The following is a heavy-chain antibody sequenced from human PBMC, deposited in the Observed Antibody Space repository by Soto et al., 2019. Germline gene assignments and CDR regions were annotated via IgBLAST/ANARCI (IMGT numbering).Heavy chain of an antibody. CDR2: ITISSGSI. V-gene: IGHV3-21*01. D-gene: IGHD3-22*01. CDR1: GFTFTRYS. J-gene: IGHJ4*02. CDR3: ARDYYYDSSGYSPLDY. Sequence: LRLSCVVSGFTFTRYSMNWVRQAPGKGLEWVSSITISSGSIYYADSVKGRFTISRDNAKNSLYLQLNSLRAEDTAVYYCARDYYYDSSGYSPLDYWGQGTLVTVSS.